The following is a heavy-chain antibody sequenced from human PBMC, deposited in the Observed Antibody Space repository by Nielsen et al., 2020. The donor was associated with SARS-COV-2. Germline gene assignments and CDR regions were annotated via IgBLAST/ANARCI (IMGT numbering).Heavy chain of an antibody. J-gene: IGHJ6*02. V-gene: IGHV4-34*01. D-gene: IGHD3-3*01. CDR3: ARGPPYYDFWSGYSYYYYGMDV. CDR2: INHSGST. CDR1: GGSFSGYY. Sequence: ESLKISCAVYGGSFSGYYWSWIRQPPGKGLEWIGEINHSGSTNYNPSLKSRVTISVDTSKNQFSLKLSSVTAADTAVYYCARGPPYYDFWSGYSYYYYGMDVWGQGTTVTVSS.